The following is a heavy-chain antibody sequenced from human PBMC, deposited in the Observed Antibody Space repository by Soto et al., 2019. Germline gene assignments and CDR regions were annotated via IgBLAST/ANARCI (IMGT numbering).Heavy chain of an antibody. CDR1: CCSISSGDYY. D-gene: IGHD3-3*01. V-gene: IGHV4-30-4*01. CDR3: ARENMGYYALGAFDI. Sequence: SENLPHTSPVSCCSISSGDYYWSWVRQPPGKGLEWIGYIYYSGSTYYNPSLKSRVTISVDTSKNQFSLKLSSVTAADTAVYYCARENMGYYALGAFDIWGQGTMVT. J-gene: IGHJ3*02. CDR2: IYYSGST.